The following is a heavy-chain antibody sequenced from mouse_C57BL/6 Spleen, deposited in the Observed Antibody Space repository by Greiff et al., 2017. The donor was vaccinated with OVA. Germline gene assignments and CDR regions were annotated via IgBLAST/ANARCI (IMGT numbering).Heavy chain of an antibody. CDR1: GYAFTNYL. Sequence: QVQLQQSGAELVRPGPSVKVSCKASGYAFTNYLIEWVKQRPGQGLEWIGVINPGSGGTNYNEKFKGKATLTADKSSSTAYMQLSSLTSEDSAVYFCARSRITTVVGDYFDYWGQGTTLTVSS. CDR3: ARSRITTVVGDYFDY. V-gene: IGHV1-54*01. J-gene: IGHJ2*01. D-gene: IGHD1-1*01. CDR2: INPGSGGT.